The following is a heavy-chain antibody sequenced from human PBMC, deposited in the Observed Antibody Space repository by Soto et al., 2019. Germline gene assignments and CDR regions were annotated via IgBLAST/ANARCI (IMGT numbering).Heavy chain of an antibody. CDR1: GGSFTGYY. Sequence: PSETLSLTGAVYGGSFTGYYWSWIRQPPGKPLEWIGEINHSGSTTYNPSLKTRVTTSVDTSKNQFSLKLSSVTAADTAVYYCARLRRITIFGIEYYYYGMDVWGQGTTVTVSS. J-gene: IGHJ6*02. V-gene: IGHV4-34*01. CDR3: ARLRRITIFGIEYYYYGMDV. CDR2: INHSGST. D-gene: IGHD3-3*01.